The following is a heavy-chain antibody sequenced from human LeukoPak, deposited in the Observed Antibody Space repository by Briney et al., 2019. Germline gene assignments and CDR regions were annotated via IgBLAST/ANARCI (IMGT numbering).Heavy chain of an antibody. CDR3: AKGGVRGYSYGCLDY. CDR1: GFTFSSYD. D-gene: IGHD5-18*01. J-gene: IGHJ4*02. Sequence: GGSLRLSCAASGFTFSSYDMSWVRQAPGKGLEWVSVMSAGDSTYYAGSVKGRFTISRDKTKNTLYLQMNSLRAEDTAVYYCAKGGVRGYSYGCLDYWGQGTLATVSS. V-gene: IGHV3-23*01. CDR2: MSAGDST.